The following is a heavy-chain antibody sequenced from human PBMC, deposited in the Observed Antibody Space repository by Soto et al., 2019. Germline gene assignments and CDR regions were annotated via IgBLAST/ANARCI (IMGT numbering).Heavy chain of an antibody. D-gene: IGHD5-12*01. CDR2: INPNGGVT. CDR1: GDSFNDYY. Sequence: QVQLVQSGAGVRKPGASVTVSCRSSGDSFNDYYIHWVRQAPGQGFEWMGWINPNGGVTKYAQKFQGWVSMTRDTSIRTVYMQLSRLRSDATAVYYCARESGGATATLDYYYFYMDVWGTGTTVTVSS. V-gene: IGHV1-2*04. CDR3: ARESGGATATLDYYYFYMDV. J-gene: IGHJ6*03.